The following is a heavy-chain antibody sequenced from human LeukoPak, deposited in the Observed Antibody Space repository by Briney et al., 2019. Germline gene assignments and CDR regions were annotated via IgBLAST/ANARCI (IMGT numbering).Heavy chain of an antibody. CDR3: ARDGRWLFGNAFDI. J-gene: IGHJ3*02. D-gene: IGHD3-22*01. CDR1: GFTFSNYF. V-gene: IGHV3-11*04. Sequence: PGGSLRFSCAASGFTFSNYFMSWIRQAPGKGLEWVSYISSDGTTIYYTDSVKGRFTSSRDNAKNSLYLQMNSLRAEDTAVHYCARDGRWLFGNAFDIWGQGTMVTVSS. CDR2: ISSDGTTI.